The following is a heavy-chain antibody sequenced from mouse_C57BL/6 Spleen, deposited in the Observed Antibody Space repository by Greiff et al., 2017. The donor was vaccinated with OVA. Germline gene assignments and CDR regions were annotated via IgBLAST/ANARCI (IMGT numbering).Heavy chain of an antibody. CDR3: ARPLTGTGAMDY. CDR2: ISNGGGST. J-gene: IGHJ4*01. Sequence: EVQVVESGGGLVQPGGSLKLSCAASGFTFSDYYMYWVRQTPEKRLEWVAYISNGGGSTYYPDTVKGRFTISRDNAKNTLYLQMSRLKSEDTAMYYCARPLTGTGAMDYWGQGTSVTVSS. CDR1: GFTFSDYY. D-gene: IGHD4-1*01. V-gene: IGHV5-12*01.